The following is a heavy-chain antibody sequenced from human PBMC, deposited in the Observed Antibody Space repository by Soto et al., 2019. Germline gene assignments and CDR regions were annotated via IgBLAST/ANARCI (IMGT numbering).Heavy chain of an antibody. CDR2: IHYDGTT. CDR3: ARGKDYLISLDF. J-gene: IGHJ4*02. D-gene: IGHD3-10*01. CDR1: GVSVSRPGSY. V-gene: IGHV4-31*03. Sequence: SETLSLTSTVSGVSVSRPGSYWSWIRQVPGKGLEWIGYIHYDGTTYYLPSLESRVTVSADTSKNQFSLKLTSLTAADTATSYCARGKDYLISLDFRGQGTPVPVSS.